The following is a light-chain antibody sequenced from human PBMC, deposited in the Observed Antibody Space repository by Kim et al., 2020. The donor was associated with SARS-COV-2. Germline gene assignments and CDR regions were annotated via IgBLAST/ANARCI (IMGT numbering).Light chain of an antibody. CDR1: IGAVTSGHY. CDR3: LLTVGPYYV. CDR2: NTD. J-gene: IGLJ1*01. V-gene: IGLV7-46*01. Sequence: QAVVTQEPSVTVSPGGTVTLTCGSNIGAVTSGHYPYWFQQKPGQVPRVLIYNTDNRYSWTPARFSGSLLGGKAALTLSGAQPEDEADYFCLLTVGPYYVFGTGTAVTVL.